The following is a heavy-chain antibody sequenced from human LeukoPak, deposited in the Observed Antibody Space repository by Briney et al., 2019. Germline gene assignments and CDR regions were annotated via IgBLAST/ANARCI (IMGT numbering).Heavy chain of an antibody. CDR1: GFTFSSYW. CDR3: AREGTTVTPYRID. J-gene: IGHJ4*02. Sequence: GGSLRLSCAASGFTFSSYWMHWVRQAPGKGLVWVSRINSDGSSTSYADSVKGRFTISRDNAKITLYLQMNSLRAEDTAVYYCAREGTTVTPYRIDWGQGTLVTVSS. V-gene: IGHV3-74*01. D-gene: IGHD4-17*01. CDR2: INSDGSST.